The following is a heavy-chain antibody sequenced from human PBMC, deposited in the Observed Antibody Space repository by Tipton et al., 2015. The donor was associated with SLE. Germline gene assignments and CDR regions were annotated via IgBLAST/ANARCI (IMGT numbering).Heavy chain of an antibody. CDR3: ARHSSSWYEGRFDS. CDR2: IYYSGTT. J-gene: IGHJ4*02. D-gene: IGHD6-13*01. CDR1: GGSISSSSYY. Sequence: TLSLTCTVSGGSISSSSYYWGWFRQPPGKGLEWIGSIYYSGTTYYSPSIRSRVTISLDTAKNQFSLKLNSMTAADTAVYYCARHSSSWYEGRFDSWGQGRMVTVSS. V-gene: IGHV4-39*07.